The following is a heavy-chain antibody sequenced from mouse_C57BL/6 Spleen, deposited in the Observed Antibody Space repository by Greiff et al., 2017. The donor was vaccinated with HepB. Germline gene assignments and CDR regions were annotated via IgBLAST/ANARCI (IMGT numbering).Heavy chain of an antibody. Sequence: VQRVESGPGLVKPSQSLSLTCSVTGYSITSGYYWNWIRQFPGNKLEWMGYISYDGSNNYNPSLKNRISITRDTSKNQFFLKLNSVTTEDTATYYCARGDYYGSSYFDYWGQGTTLTVSS. V-gene: IGHV3-6*01. J-gene: IGHJ2*01. CDR1: GYSITSGYY. CDR3: ARGDYYGSSYFDY. CDR2: ISYDGSN. D-gene: IGHD1-1*01.